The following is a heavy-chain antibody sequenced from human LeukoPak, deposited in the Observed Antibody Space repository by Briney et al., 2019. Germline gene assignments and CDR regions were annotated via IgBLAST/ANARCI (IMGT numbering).Heavy chain of an antibody. D-gene: IGHD4-17*01. J-gene: IGHJ4*02. V-gene: IGHV1-69*06. CDR3: ARVGDYGDYSFYY. Sequence: GASVKVSCKASGGTFSSYAISWVRQAPGQGLEWMGGIIPIFGTANYAQKFQGRVTITADKSTSTAYMELSSLRSEDTAVYYCARVGDYGDYSFYYWGQGTLVTVSS. CDR1: GGTFSSYA. CDR2: IIPIFGTA.